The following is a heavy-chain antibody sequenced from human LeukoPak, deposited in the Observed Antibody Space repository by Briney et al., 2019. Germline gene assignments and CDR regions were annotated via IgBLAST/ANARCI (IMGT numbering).Heavy chain of an antibody. V-gene: IGHV4-59*01. CDR2: IYYSGST. D-gene: IGHD6-13*01. Sequence: SETLSLTRTVSGGSISSYYWSWIRQPPGKGLEWIGYIYYSGSTNYNPSLKSRVTISVDTSKNQFSLKLSSVTAADTAVYYCARANSSSWWYDGNWFDPWGQGTLVTVSS. CDR1: GGSISSYY. J-gene: IGHJ5*02. CDR3: ARANSSSWWYDGNWFDP.